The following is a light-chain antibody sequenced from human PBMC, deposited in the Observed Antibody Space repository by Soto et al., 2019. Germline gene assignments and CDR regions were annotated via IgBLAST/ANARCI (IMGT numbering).Light chain of an antibody. CDR1: QSLLHSNGYNY. CDR2: LGS. CDR3: MQALQTPWT. V-gene: IGKV2-28*01. J-gene: IGKJ1*01. Sequence: DIVMTQSPLSLPVTPGEPASISCRSSQSLLHSNGYNYLDWYLQKPGQSPQLLIYLGSNRASGVPDRFSGSGSGRDFTLKISRVEAEDVGVYYCMQALQTPWTFGQGPKVEIK.